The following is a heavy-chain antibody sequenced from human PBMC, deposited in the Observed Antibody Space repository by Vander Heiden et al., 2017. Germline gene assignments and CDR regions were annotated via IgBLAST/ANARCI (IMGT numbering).Heavy chain of an antibody. D-gene: IGHD4-17*01. J-gene: IGHJ4*02. CDR1: EFTFTRYS. Sequence: EVQLVESGGGLVKPGGSLRLPCAASEFTFTRYSMNWFRQAPGKGLEWVSSISSSSSYIYYADSVKGRFTISRDNAKNSLYLQMNSLRAEDTAVCYCAPLRVTTAPVDYWGQGTLVTVSS. V-gene: IGHV3-21*01. CDR2: ISSSSSYI. CDR3: APLRVTTAPVDY.